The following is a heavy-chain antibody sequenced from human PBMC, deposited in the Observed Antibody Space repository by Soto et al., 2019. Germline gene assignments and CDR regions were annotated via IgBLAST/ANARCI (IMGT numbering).Heavy chain of an antibody. D-gene: IGHD2-21*02. V-gene: IGHV4-30-4*01. J-gene: IGHJ5*02. CDR1: GGSISSGDYY. CDR3: ARAMVVTQNWFDP. Sequence: PSETLSLTCTVSGGSISSGDYYWSWIRQPPGKGLEWIGYIYYSGSTYYNPSLKSRVTISLETSKNQFSLKLSSVTAADTAVFYCARAMVVTQNWFDPWGQVTLVTVSS. CDR2: IYYSGST.